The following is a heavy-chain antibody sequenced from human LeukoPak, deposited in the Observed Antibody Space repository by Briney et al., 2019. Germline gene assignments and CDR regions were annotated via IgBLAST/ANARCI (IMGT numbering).Heavy chain of an antibody. CDR2: INPNSGGT. D-gene: IGHD1-26*01. J-gene: IGHJ6*02. CDR1: GYTFTGYY. Sequence: ASVKVSCKASGYTFTGYYMHWVRQAPGQGLEWMGWINPNSGGTNYAQKFQGWVTMTRDTSISTAYMELSRLRSDDTAVYYCARGSPLYLFYGMDVWGQGTTVTVSS. V-gene: IGHV1-2*04. CDR3: ARGSPLYLFYGMDV.